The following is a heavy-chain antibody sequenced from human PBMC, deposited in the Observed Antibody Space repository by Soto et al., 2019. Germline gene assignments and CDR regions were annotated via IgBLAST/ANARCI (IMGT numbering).Heavy chain of an antibody. CDR2: INQDGSEI. Sequence: GGSLRLSCAASGFTFSSYLMTWVRQAPGRGLEWVANINQDGSEIYYVDSVKGRFTISRDNAKNSLYLQMNSLRGEDTAVYFCARGGWPDVWGQGTTVTVSS. CDR3: ARGGWPDV. V-gene: IGHV3-7*05. CDR1: GFTFSSYL. J-gene: IGHJ6*02.